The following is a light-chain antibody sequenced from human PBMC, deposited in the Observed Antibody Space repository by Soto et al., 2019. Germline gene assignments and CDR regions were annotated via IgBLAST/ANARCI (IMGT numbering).Light chain of an antibody. J-gene: IGLJ2*01. CDR2: DNN. V-gene: IGLV1-51*01. CDR3: GTWDSSLSEGV. CDR1: SSNIGNNY. Sequence: QSVLTQPPSVSAVPGQKVTISCSGSSSNIGNNYVSWYQQLPGTAPKLLIYDNNKRPSGIPDRFSGSKSGTSATLGITGLQTGDEADYYCGTWDSSLSEGVFGGGTKLTVL.